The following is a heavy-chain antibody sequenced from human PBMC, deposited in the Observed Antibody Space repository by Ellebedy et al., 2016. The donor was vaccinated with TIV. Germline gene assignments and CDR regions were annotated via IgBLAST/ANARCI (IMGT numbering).Heavy chain of an antibody. J-gene: IGHJ6*02. Sequence: AASVKVSCKASGYTFTDYYIHWVRQAPGQGLEWMGWINPNIGDTNYAQKFQGWVTMTWDTSISTAYMELSRLKSDDTAVYYCARGMGITTAYYYFAMDVWGHGTTVTVSS. CDR2: INPNIGDT. CDR1: GYTFTDYY. CDR3: ARGMGITTAYYYFAMDV. V-gene: IGHV1-2*04. D-gene: IGHD3-22*01.